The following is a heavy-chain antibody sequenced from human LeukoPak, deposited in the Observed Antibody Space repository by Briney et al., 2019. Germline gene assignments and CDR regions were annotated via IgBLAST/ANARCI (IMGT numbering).Heavy chain of an antibody. CDR3: ASGRYYYDSSGADY. D-gene: IGHD3-22*01. V-gene: IGHV4-30-2*01. CDR1: GGSISSGGYS. CDR2: IYHSGST. Sequence: ASQTLPLTCAVSGGSISSGGYSWSWIRQPPGKGLEWIGYIYHSGSTYYNPSLKSRVTISVYRSKNQFSLKLSSVTAADTAVYYCASGRYYYDSSGADYWGQGTLVTVSS. J-gene: IGHJ4*02.